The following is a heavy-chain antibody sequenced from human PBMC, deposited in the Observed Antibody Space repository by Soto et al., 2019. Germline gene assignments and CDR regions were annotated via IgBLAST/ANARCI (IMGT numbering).Heavy chain of an antibody. Sequence: SETLSLTCSVSGGSIRGSYWSWIRQSPGKGLEWLGYVYYTGSTNYSPSLRSRVSISVDTSKNEFSLRLSSVTAADTAVYFCARSLAVPGPHNDYWGQGTQVTDSS. CDR2: VYYTGST. J-gene: IGHJ4*02. CDR1: GGSIRGSY. V-gene: IGHV4-59*01. D-gene: IGHD6-19*01. CDR3: ARSLAVPGPHNDY.